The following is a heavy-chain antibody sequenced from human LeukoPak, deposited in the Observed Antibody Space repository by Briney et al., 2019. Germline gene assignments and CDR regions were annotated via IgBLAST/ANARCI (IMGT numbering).Heavy chain of an antibody. CDR3: ASGYCSGGSCYGLLDY. J-gene: IGHJ4*02. CDR1: GYTFTTYG. Sequence: ASVKASCKASGYTFTTYGISWVRQAPGQGLEWMGWISAYNGNTNYAQKLQGRVTMTTDTSTKTAYMELRSLRSDDTAVYYCASGYCSGGSCYGLLDYWGQGTLVIASS. V-gene: IGHV1-18*01. CDR2: ISAYNGNT. D-gene: IGHD2-15*01.